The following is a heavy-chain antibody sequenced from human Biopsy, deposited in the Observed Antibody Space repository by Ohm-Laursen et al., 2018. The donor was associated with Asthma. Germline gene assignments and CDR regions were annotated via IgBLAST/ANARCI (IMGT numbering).Heavy chain of an antibody. J-gene: IGHJ4*02. D-gene: IGHD2-21*01. Sequence: SLRLSCSASGFAFRDFNINWVRQAPGKGLQWIASINSAGSYIYYADSVKGRFTISRDNSKNTLDLQMNSLRGDDTAVYYCVRWRSGYPDHYSDFWGLGTLVTVSS. CDR3: VRWRSGYPDHYSDF. CDR1: GFAFRDFN. V-gene: IGHV3-21*01. CDR2: INSAGSYI.